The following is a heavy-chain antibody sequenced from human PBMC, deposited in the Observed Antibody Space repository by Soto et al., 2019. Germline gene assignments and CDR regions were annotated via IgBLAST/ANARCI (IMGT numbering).Heavy chain of an antibody. CDR2: IGGTSGST. V-gene: IGHV3-23*01. Sequence: EVQLLESGGGLVQPGGSLRLSCAASGFTFSNFAMSWVRRAPGKGLEWVSAIGGTSGSTYYADSVKGRFTISRDNSKNTLSLQMNSLRAEDTAVYYCAKRRGDGYLDLWGRGTLVTVSS. D-gene: IGHD7-27*01. J-gene: IGHJ2*01. CDR1: GFTFSNFA. CDR3: AKRRGDGYLDL.